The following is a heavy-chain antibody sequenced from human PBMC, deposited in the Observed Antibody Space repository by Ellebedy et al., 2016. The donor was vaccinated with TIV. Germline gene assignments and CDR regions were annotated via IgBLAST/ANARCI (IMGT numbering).Heavy chain of an antibody. J-gene: IGHJ5*02. CDR2: IKTDGSET. Sequence: PGGSLRLSCATSGFTFGGYGIHWVRQAPGKGLEWVAHIKTDGSETYYVDSVKGRFTISRENAKNALFLQMDGLRVDDSAVYYCVGFGVFNLWGQGAPVTVSS. V-gene: IGHV3-7*01. D-gene: IGHD3-3*01. CDR1: GFTFGGYG. CDR3: VGFGVFNL.